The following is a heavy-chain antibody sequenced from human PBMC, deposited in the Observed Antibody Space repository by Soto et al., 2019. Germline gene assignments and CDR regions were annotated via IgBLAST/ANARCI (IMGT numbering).Heavy chain of an antibody. CDR2: IKSKTDGGTT. CDR1: GFTFSNAW. V-gene: IGHV3-15*07. Sequence: GGSLRLSCAASGFTFSNAWMNWVRQAPGKGLEWVGRIKSKTDGGTTDYAAPVKGRFTISRDDSKNTLYLQMNSLKTEDTAVCYCTTDPSGSYYYYGMDVWGQGTTVTVSS. CDR3: TTDPSGSYYYYGMDV. J-gene: IGHJ6*02. D-gene: IGHD1-26*01.